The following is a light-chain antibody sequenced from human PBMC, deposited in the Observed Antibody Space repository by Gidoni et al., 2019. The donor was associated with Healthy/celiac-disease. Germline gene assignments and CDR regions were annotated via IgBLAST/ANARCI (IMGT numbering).Light chain of an antibody. J-gene: IGLJ2*01. CDR3: SSYAGSNVV. CDR2: EVS. V-gene: IGLV2-8*01. Sequence: QSALTQPHSASGSPGQSVTISCTGTSSDVGGYNYVSWYQQHPGKARKLMIYEVSKRPSGVPDRFSGSKSGNTASLTVSGLQAEDEADYYCSSYAGSNVVFGGGTKLTVL. CDR1: SSDVGGYNY.